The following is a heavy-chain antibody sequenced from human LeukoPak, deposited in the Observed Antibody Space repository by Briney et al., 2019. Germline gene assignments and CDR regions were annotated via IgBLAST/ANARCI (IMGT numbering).Heavy chain of an antibody. D-gene: IGHD2-2*01. CDR3: AKESCSSRCNFDY. J-gene: IGHJ4*02. V-gene: IGHV3-23*01. CDR1: GVTFRSYA. CDR2: IDTSGGHT. Sequence: LPGGSLRLSCAVSGVTFRSYAMSWVRQAPGKGLEWVSAIDTSGGHTYYADSVKGRFTISRDNSENTLYLQMNSPRAEDTAVYYCAKESCSSRCNFDYWGQGTLVTVSS.